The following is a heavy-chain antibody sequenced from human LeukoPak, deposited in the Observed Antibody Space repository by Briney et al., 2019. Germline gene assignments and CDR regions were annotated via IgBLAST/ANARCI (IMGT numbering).Heavy chain of an antibody. V-gene: IGHV4-59*01. CDR1: GGSISSYY. D-gene: IGHD3-10*01. CDR2: IYYSGST. CDR3: ARSDLMVRGVITPSDAFDI. Sequence: SETLSLTCTVSGGSISSYYWSWIRQPPGKGLEWIGYIYYSGSTNYNPSLKSRVTISVDTSKNQFSLKLSSVTAADTAVYYCARSDLMVRGVITPSDAFDIWGQGTMVTVSP. J-gene: IGHJ3*02.